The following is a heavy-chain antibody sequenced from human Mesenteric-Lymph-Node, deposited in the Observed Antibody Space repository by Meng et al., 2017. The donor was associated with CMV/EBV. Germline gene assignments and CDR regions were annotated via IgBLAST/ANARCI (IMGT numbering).Heavy chain of an antibody. CDR2: IKHGGNT. V-gene: IGHV4-34*01. J-gene: IGHJ4*02. D-gene: IGHD6-19*01. CDR1: GGCLRGDY. CDR3: ARERGWGTLMYYFDY. Sequence: YGGCLRGDYWSRVGQPPGKGLEWSGEIKHGGNTIYHPSVMSRVSISGDTYKNQFSLKRSSVTAANTAVYYGARERGWGTLMYYFDYWGQGTLVTVSS.